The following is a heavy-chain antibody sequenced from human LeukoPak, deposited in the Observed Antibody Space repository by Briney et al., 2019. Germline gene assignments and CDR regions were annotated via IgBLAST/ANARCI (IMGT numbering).Heavy chain of an antibody. CDR1: GYTFTSYG. CDR3: AREDTEYSSSGNWFDP. D-gene: IGHD6-13*01. V-gene: IGHV1-18*01. J-gene: IGHJ5*02. Sequence: ASVKVSCKASGYTFTSYGISWVRQAPGQGLEWMGWISAYNGNTNYAQKLQGRVTMTTDTSTSTAYMELRSLRSDDTAVYYCAREDTEYSSSGNWFDPWGQGTLVTVSS. CDR2: ISAYNGNT.